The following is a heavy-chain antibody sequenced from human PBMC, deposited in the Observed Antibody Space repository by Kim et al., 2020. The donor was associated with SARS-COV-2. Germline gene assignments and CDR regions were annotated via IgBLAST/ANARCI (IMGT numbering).Heavy chain of an antibody. Sequence: RGSLRLSCAASGFTFSSYAMHWVRQAPGKGLEWVAVISYDGSNKYYADSVKGRFTISRDNSKNTLYLQMNSLRAEDTAVYYCARSKSSYYYGMDVWGQGTTVTVSS. CDR3: ARSKSSYYYGMDV. J-gene: IGHJ6*02. V-gene: IGHV3-30-3*01. CDR1: GFTFSSYA. CDR2: ISYDGSNK.